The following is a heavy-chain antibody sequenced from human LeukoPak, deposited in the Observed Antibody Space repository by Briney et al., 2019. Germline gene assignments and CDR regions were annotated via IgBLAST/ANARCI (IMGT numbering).Heavy chain of an antibody. CDR1: GFSYSNYW. J-gene: IGHJ4*02. CDR2: MNSDGSAT. V-gene: IGHV3-74*01. CDR3: AKGPNYFDS. Sequence: GGSLRLSCAASGFSYSNYWMHWVRQAPGKGLVWVTRMNSDGSATYYADSVQGRFTISRDNAKNTLYLQMNSLRAEDTAMYFCAKGPNYFDSWGQGTLVTVSS.